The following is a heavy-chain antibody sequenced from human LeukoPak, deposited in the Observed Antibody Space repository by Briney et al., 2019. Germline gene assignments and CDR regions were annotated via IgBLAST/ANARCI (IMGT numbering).Heavy chain of an antibody. Sequence: PGGSLRLSCAASGFTFSSYAMSWVRQAPGKGLEWVSAISGSGGSTYYADSVKGRFTIPRDNSKNTLYLQMNSLKAEDTAVYYCAKAPSYGDYPNFDYWGQGTLVTVSS. CDR2: ISGSGGST. J-gene: IGHJ4*02. CDR1: GFTFSSYA. V-gene: IGHV3-23*01. CDR3: AKAPSYGDYPNFDY. D-gene: IGHD4-17*01.